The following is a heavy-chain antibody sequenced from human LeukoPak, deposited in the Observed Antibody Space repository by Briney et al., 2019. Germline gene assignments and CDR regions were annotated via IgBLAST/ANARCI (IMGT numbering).Heavy chain of an antibody. V-gene: IGHV1-2*06. CDR2: INPNSGGT. D-gene: IGHD2-15*01. J-gene: IGHJ4*02. CDR1: GYTFTCYY. CDR3: ARVERRCSGGSCSGTSVDY. Sequence: ASVKVSCKASGYTFTCYYMHWVRQAPGQGLEWMGRINPNSGGTNYAQKFQGRVTMTRDTSISTAYMELSRLRSDDTAVYYCARVERRCSGGSCSGTSVDYWGQGTLVTVSS.